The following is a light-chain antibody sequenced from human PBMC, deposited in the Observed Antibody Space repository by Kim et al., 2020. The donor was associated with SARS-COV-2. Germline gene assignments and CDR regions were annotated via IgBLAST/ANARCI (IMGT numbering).Light chain of an antibody. CDR3: QQSYSAPT. CDR1: QNINNH. V-gene: IGKV1-39*01. J-gene: IGKJ2*01. Sequence: LSATVGDRVTIARRASQNINNHLNWYQQKSGKAPKLLIYTTSSLKSGVPSRFSGSGSGTDFTLTISSLQPEDFAIYYCQQSYSAPTVGQGTKLEI. CDR2: TTS.